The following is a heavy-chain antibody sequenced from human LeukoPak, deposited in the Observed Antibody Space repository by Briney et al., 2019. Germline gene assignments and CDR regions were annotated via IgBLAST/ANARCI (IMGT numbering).Heavy chain of an antibody. D-gene: IGHD6-13*01. V-gene: IGHV4-4*07. CDR1: GGSISSYY. Sequence: SETLSLTCTVSGGSISSYYWSWIRQPAGKGLEWIGRIYTSGSTNYNPSLKSRVTMSVDTSKNRFSLKLSSVTAADTAVYYCARDISAIGTMYSNQNWFDPWGQGTLVTVSS. CDR3: ARDISAIGTMYSNQNWFDP. CDR2: IYTSGST. J-gene: IGHJ5*02.